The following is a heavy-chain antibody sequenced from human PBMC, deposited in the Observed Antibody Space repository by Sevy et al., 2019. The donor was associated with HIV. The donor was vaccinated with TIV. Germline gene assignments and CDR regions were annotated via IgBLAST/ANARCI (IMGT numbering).Heavy chain of an antibody. Sequence: GGSLRLSCTASGFSFSSYGMHWVRQAPGRGLEWVAVISYDGSNQFYTDAVRGRFTVSRDNSKNTLFMEMNRLRAEDTVVYYCAKDGAYNTQWLRNFFDPWGQGTLVTVSS. CDR2: ISYDGSNQ. D-gene: IGHD6-19*01. J-gene: IGHJ5*02. CDR3: AKDGAYNTQWLRNFFDP. V-gene: IGHV3-30*18. CDR1: GFSFSSYG.